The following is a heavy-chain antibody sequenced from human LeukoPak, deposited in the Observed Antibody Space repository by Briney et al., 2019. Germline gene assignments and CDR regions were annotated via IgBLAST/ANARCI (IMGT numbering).Heavy chain of an antibody. CDR3: ASRPTGRYYYYGMDV. CDR2: IYSGGST. J-gene: IGHJ6*02. CDR1: GFTFSSNY. Sequence: GGSLRLSCAASGFTFSSNYMSWVRQAPGKGLEWVSVIYSGGSTYYSHSVQGRFTISRDNSKNPLYLQMNSLRAEDTAVYYCASRPTGRYYYYGMDVWGQGTTVTVSS. V-gene: IGHV3-66*01. D-gene: IGHD1-26*01.